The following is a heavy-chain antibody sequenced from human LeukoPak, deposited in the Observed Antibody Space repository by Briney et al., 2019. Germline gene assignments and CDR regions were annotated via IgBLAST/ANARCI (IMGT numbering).Heavy chain of an antibody. CDR3: AKDLSQTIVVVTHFDY. V-gene: IGHV3-23*01. J-gene: IGHJ4*02. CDR2: ISGSGGST. Sequence: GGSLRLSCAASGFTFSSYAMSWVRQAPGKGLEWASAISGSGGSTYYADSVKGRFTISRDNSKNTLYLQMNSLRAEDTAVYYCAKDLSQTIVVVTHFDYWGQGTLVTVSS. D-gene: IGHD3-22*01. CDR1: GFTFSSYA.